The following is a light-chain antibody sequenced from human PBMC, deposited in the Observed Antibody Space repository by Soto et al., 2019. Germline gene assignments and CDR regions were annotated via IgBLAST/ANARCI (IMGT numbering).Light chain of an antibody. J-gene: IGLJ1*01. Sequence: QSALTQPASVSGSPGQSISISCTGTSSDVGGYNYVSWYQQHPGKAPKLMIYDVNNRSSGVSDRFSGSKSGNTASLTISGLQGEDEADYYCSSYTSSSTLVFGTGTKVTVL. V-gene: IGLV2-14*01. CDR2: DVN. CDR3: SSYTSSSTLV. CDR1: SSDVGGYNY.